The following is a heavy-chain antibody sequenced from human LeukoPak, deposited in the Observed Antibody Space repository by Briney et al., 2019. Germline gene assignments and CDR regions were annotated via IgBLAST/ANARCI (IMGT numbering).Heavy chain of an antibody. D-gene: IGHD6-13*01. J-gene: IGHJ3*02. V-gene: IGHV3-48*01. Sequence: GGSLRLSCTASGFTFSSYSLNWVRQAPGKGLEWVSYISSSGGTMYYADSVKGRFTISRANSKNMLNLQMNSLRAEDMAVYYCAKGSASAGTIYSFDIWGQGTMVTVSS. CDR2: ISSSGGTM. CDR1: GFTFSSYS. CDR3: AKGSASAGTIYSFDI.